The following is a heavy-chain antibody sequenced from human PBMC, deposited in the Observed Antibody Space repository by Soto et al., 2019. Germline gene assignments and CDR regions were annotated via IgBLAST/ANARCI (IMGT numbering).Heavy chain of an antibody. CDR3: ARDREYYDFWSGYWGGWTCLDY. J-gene: IGHJ4*02. CDR1: GGSISSYY. D-gene: IGHD3-3*01. CDR2: IYTSGST. Sequence: QVQLQESGPGLVKPSETLSLTCTVSGGSISSYYWSWIRQPAGKGLEWIGRIYTSGSTNYNPSLKSRVTMSVDTSKNQFSLKLSSVTAADTAVYYCARDREYYDFWSGYWGGWTCLDYWGQGTLVTVSS. V-gene: IGHV4-4*07.